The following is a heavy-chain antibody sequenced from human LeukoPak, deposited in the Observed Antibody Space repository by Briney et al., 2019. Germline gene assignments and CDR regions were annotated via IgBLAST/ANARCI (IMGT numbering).Heavy chain of an antibody. V-gene: IGHV4-39*01. CDR1: GGSISSSSYY. CDR3: ARSPRGYSYEYYFDY. D-gene: IGHD5-18*01. Sequence: SETLSLTCTVSGGSISSSSYYWGWIRQPPGKGLEWIGSIYCSGSTYYNPSLKSRVTISVDTSKNQFSLKLNSVTAADTAVYYCARSPRGYSYEYYFDYWGQGTLVTVSS. J-gene: IGHJ4*02. CDR2: IYCSGST.